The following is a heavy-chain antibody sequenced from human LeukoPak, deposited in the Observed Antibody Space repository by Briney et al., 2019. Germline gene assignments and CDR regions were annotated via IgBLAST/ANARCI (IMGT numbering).Heavy chain of an antibody. J-gene: IGHJ4*02. D-gene: IGHD3-9*01. Sequence: KPSETLSLTCTVSYGSISDINYYWGWIRQPPGKGLEWIGSIYYSGRTYYNSSLKSRVTISVDTSKNQFSLKVTSVTAADTAVYYCASAYYDILGGHFDYWGQGTLVTVSP. CDR2: IYYSGRT. V-gene: IGHV4-39*07. CDR1: YGSISDINYY. CDR3: ASAYYDILGGHFDY.